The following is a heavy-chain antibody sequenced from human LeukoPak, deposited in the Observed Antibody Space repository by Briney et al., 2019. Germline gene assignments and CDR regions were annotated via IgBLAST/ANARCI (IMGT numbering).Heavy chain of an antibody. Sequence: PGGSLRLSCAASGFTFSSYAMSWVRQAPGKGLEWVSAISGSGGSTYYADSVKGRFTISRDNSKNTLYLQMNSLSAEDTAVYYCARAPPTYSSSWPYYFDYWGQGTLVTVSS. CDR1: GFTFSSYA. D-gene: IGHD6-13*01. J-gene: IGHJ4*02. CDR2: ISGSGGST. V-gene: IGHV3-23*01. CDR3: ARAPPTYSSSWPYYFDY.